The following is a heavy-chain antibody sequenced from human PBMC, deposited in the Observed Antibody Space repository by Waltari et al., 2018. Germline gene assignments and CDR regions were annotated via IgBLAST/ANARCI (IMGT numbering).Heavy chain of an antibody. CDR1: GFTFPDPY. J-gene: IGHJ5*01. CDR3: ARDTATALDS. Sequence: EVQLVESGGGLVQPGGYLRLSCVGSGFTFPDPYMDWVRQAPGKGLEWVSRTKNRGNSHITDYAASVKGRFIGSRDDSKNSLYLQMNNLQTEDTAVYYCARDTATALDSWGQGTLVIVSS. D-gene: IGHD1-1*01. V-gene: IGHV3-72*01. CDR2: TKNRGNSHIT.